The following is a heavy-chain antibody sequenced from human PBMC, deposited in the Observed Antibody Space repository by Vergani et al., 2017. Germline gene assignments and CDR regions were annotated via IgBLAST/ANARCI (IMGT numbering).Heavy chain of an antibody. V-gene: IGHV3-21*01. J-gene: IGHJ4*02. D-gene: IGHD3-10*01. Sequence: EVQLVESGGGLVKPGGSLRLSCAASGFTSSSYSMNWVRQAPGKGLEWVSSISSSSSYIYYADSVKGRFTISRDNAKNSLYLQMNSLRAEDTAVYYCARGRRGFGESLNGDYWGQGTLVTVSS. CDR2: ISSSSSYI. CDR3: ARGRRGFGESLNGDY. CDR1: GFTSSSYS.